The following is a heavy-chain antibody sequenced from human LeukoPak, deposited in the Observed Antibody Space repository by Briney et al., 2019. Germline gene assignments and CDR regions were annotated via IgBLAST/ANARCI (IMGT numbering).Heavy chain of an antibody. CDR2: ISWNSGSI. Sequence: GGSLRLSCAASGFTFDDYAMHWVRQAPGKGLEWVSGISWNSGSIGYADSVKGRFTISRDNAKNSLYLQMNSLRVEDTALYYFAKGEAYYDSSGYYPFDYWGQGTLVTVSS. CDR1: GFTFDDYA. D-gene: IGHD3-22*01. V-gene: IGHV3-9*01. J-gene: IGHJ4*02. CDR3: AKGEAYYDSSGYYPFDY.